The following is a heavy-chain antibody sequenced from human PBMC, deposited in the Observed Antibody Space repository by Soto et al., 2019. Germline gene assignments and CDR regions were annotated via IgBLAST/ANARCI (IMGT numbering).Heavy chain of an antibody. CDR2: INPSGGST. J-gene: IGHJ6*02. D-gene: IGHD6-19*01. CDR1: GYTFTSYY. V-gene: IGHV1-46*01. CDR3: ARDRATKWLVRGYYYYYGMDV. Sequence: GASVKVSCKASGYTFTSYYMHWVRQAPGQGLEWMGIINPSGGSTSYAQKFQGRVTMTRDTSTSTVYMELSSLRSEDTAVYYCARDRATKWLVRGYYYYYGMDVWGRGTTVTVSS.